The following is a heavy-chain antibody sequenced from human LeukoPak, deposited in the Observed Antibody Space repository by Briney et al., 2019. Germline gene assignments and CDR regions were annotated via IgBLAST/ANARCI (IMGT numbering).Heavy chain of an antibody. CDR3: ARAQAFSYMWIDY. Sequence: SETLFLTCTVSGGSISSHYWSWIRQPPGKGLEGIGYIYYSGSTNYNPSLKSRVTLSVDTSKTQFSLKLSSVTAADTAVYYYARAQAFSYMWIDYWGQGTLVTVSS. CDR1: GGSISSHY. CDR2: IYYSGST. V-gene: IGHV4-59*11. J-gene: IGHJ4*02. D-gene: IGHD5-18*01.